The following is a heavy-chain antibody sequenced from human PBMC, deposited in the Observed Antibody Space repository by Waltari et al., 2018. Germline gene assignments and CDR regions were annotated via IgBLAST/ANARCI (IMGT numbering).Heavy chain of an antibody. Sequence: QLQLQQSAPGLVQPSEYLSLNFAVPGKPMSPPDWWSWVRQSTGKGLEWIGQVHSSGRTNYNPSLASRVTISIDTSNNQFSLKMPSPTAADTAIYYCARDRGRGIYLDSWGQGTLVTVSP. CDR1: GKPMSPPDW. D-gene: IGHD2-15*01. J-gene: IGHJ4*02. CDR2: VHSSGRT. V-gene: IGHV4-4*02. CDR3: ARDRGRGIYLDS.